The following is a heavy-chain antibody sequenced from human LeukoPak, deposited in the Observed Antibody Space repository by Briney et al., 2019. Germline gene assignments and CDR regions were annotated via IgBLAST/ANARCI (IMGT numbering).Heavy chain of an antibody. CDR3: AKYRGKTTSGCEDTDAFDT. Sequence: ASVKVSFKTSGYTFTANYMQWVRQPPGQGLEWMGLLNPNSGATKYAQKFQGRVTMTRDTSSNTAYIELSRLKSDDTAVYYCAKYRGKTTSGCEDTDAFDTWGQGTMVTVSS. D-gene: IGHD5-12*01. J-gene: IGHJ3*02. CDR1: GYTFTANY. V-gene: IGHV1-2*02. CDR2: LNPNSGAT.